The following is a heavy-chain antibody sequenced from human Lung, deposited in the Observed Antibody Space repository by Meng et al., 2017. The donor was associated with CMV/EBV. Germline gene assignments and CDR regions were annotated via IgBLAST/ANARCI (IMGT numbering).Heavy chain of an antibody. CDR1: GFSLSTSEVG. CDR3: ALFTGSWFDP. D-gene: IGHD1-14*01. V-gene: IGHV2-5*02. Sequence: IHLKGSGPTLVKPTPTITLTCTFSGFSLSTSEVGVGWIRQPPGKALEWLAVIYWDDDKRYSPSLKSRLTITKDTSKNQVVLTLTNMDPVDTATYYCALFTGSWFDPWGQGTLVTVSS. CDR2: IYWDDDK. J-gene: IGHJ5*02.